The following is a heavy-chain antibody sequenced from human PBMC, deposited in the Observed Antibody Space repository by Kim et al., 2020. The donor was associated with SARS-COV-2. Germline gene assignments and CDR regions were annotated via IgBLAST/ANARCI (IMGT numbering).Heavy chain of an antibody. CDR1: GFTFSSYW. Sequence: GGSLRLSCAASGFTFSSYWMHWVRQAPGKGLVWVSRINSDGSSTSYADSVKGRFTISRDNAKNTLYLQMNSLRAEDTAVYYCARAGGSSYYYGMDVWGQGTTVTVSS. CDR3: ARAGGSSYYYGMDV. J-gene: IGHJ6*02. D-gene: IGHD3-10*01. V-gene: IGHV3-74*01. CDR2: INSDGSST.